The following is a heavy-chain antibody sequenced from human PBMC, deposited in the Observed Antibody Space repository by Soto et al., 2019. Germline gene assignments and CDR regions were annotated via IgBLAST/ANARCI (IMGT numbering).Heavy chain of an antibody. Sequence: QVQLQESGPGLVKPSQTLSLTCTVSGGSISSGGYYWSWIRQHPGKGLEWIGYIYYSGSTYYNPSLKSRVTVSVDTSKNQFSRKLSSVTAADTAVYYCARDVAAVADDGYFDLWGRGTLVTVSS. CDR2: IYYSGST. CDR3: ARDVAAVADDGYFDL. D-gene: IGHD6-19*01. J-gene: IGHJ2*01. V-gene: IGHV4-31*03. CDR1: GGSISSGGYY.